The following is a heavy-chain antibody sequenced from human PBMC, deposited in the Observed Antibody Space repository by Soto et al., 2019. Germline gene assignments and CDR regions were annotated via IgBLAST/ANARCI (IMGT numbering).Heavy chain of an antibody. CDR2: ISAYNGNT. Sequence: QVQLGQSVAEVKKPGASVKVSCKASGYTFTSYGISWVRQAPGQGLEWMGWISAYNGNTNYAQTHQGRVTMTTDTSTSTAYMELRSLRSDDTAVYYCAREGAWTWTGGVDVDYWGQGTLVTVSA. J-gene: IGHJ4*02. CDR3: AREGAWTWTGGVDVDY. CDR1: GYTFTSYG. V-gene: IGHV1-18*01. D-gene: IGHD2-2*01.